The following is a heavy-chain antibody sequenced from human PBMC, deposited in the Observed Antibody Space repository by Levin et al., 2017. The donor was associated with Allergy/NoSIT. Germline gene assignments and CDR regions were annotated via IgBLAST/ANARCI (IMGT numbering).Heavy chain of an antibody. Sequence: ASVKVSCKASGGTFNIYTVTWVRQAPGQGLEWLGRIVPVLGVTNYAHKFQGRITITADKATDTAYMDLSNLRSEDTAVYFCTRGDFGSGKLSGDVWGQGTLVTVS. V-gene: IGHV1-69*02. CDR1: GGTFNIYT. CDR3: TRGDFGSGKLSGDV. CDR2: IVPVLGVT. D-gene: IGHD3-10*01. J-gene: IGHJ4*02.